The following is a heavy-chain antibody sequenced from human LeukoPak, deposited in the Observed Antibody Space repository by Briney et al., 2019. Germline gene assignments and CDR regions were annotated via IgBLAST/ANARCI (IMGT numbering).Heavy chain of an antibody. CDR1: GFTFSSYA. J-gene: IGHJ4*02. CDR3: ARDRGTSYLDY. CDR2: ISGSGGST. D-gene: IGHD6-6*01. Sequence: GGSLRLSCAAPGFTFSSYAMHWVRQAPGKGLEWVSAISGSGGSTYYADSVKGRFTISRDNSKNTLYLQMNSLRGEDTAVYYCARDRGTSYLDYWGQGTLVTVSS. V-gene: IGHV3-23*01.